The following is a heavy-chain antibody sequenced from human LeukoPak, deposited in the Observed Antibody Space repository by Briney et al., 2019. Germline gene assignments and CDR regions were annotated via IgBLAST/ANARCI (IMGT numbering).Heavy chain of an antibody. D-gene: IGHD3-3*01. CDR3: ARVTSYYDFWSGYLLYYYYYYMDV. CDR2: IYHSGST. J-gene: IGHJ6*03. CDR1: GYSISSGYY. Sequence: SETLSLTCTVSGYSISSGYYWGWIRQPPGKGLEWIGSIYHSGSTYYNPSLKSRVTISVDTSKNQFSLKLSSVTAADTAVYYCARVTSYYDFWSGYLLYYYYYYMDVWGKGTTVPVSS. V-gene: IGHV4-38-2*02.